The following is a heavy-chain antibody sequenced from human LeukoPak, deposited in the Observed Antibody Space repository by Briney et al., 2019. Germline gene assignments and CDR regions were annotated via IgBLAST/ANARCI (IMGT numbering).Heavy chain of an antibody. D-gene: IGHD3-22*01. J-gene: IGHJ4*02. CDR2: ISYDGSKK. CDR1: GFTFSDYG. V-gene: IGHV3-30*18. Sequence: GGSLRLSCAVSGFTFSDYGMYWVRQAPGKGLEWVSVISYDGSKKYYADSVKGRFTISRDNSKNTLYLQMNSLRAEDTAVYYCAKLAPSTAYYDSSPDYWGQGTLVTVSS. CDR3: AKLAPSTAYYDSSPDY.